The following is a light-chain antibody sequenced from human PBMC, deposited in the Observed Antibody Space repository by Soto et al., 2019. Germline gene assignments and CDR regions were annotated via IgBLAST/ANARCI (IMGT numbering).Light chain of an antibody. CDR1: SSDVGGYNY. CDR3: CSYAGSYTWV. J-gene: IGLJ3*02. Sequence: QSVLTQPRSVSGSPGQSVTISCTGTSSDVGGYNYVPWYQQHPGKAPKLMIYDVSKRPSGVPDRFSGSKSGNTASLTISGLQAEDEADYYCCSYAGSYTWVFGGGTQLTVL. V-gene: IGLV2-11*01. CDR2: DVS.